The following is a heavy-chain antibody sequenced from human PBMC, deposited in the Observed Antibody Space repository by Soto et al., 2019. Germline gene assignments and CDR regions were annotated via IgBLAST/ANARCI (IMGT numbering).Heavy chain of an antibody. CDR3: ARGHHSMDV. V-gene: IGHV3-48*04. CDR1: GFTFSSYA. CDR2: INPSGTYT. Sequence: EVQLLESGGGLVQPGGSLRLSCAASGFTFSSYAMSWVRQAPGKGLEWISHINPSGTYTHYADSVKGRFTISRDNAENSLYLQMNSLRAEDTALYYCARGHHSMDVWGQGATVTVSS. J-gene: IGHJ6*02.